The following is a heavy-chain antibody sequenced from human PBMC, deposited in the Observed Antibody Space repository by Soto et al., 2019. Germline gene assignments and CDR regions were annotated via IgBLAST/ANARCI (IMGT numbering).Heavy chain of an antibody. Sequence: SETLSLTCTVSGGSISSYYWSWIRQPPGKGLEWIGHIYYSGMTYYNPSLKSRVTISVDTSKNQFSLKLSSVTAADTAVYYCARQVRDCSSTSCYSPYAFDIWGQGTMVTVSS. CDR1: GGSISSYY. J-gene: IGHJ3*02. CDR3: ARQVRDCSSTSCYSPYAFDI. V-gene: IGHV4-59*08. D-gene: IGHD2-2*01. CDR2: IYYSGMT.